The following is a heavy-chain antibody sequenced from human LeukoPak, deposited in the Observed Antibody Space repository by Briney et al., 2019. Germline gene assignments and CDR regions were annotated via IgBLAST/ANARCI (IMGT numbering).Heavy chain of an antibody. CDR1: GFTFSSYD. CDR3: ARDSVQITMAGIDY. J-gene: IGHJ4*02. Sequence: GGSLRLSCAASGFTFSSYDMHWVRQAPGGGLEWVAVIWYDGSNKYYADFVKGRFTIPRDNSKNTLYLQMNSLRAEDTAVYYCARDSVQITMAGIDYWGQGTLVTVSS. CDR2: IWYDGSNK. V-gene: IGHV3-33*01. D-gene: IGHD5/OR15-5a*01.